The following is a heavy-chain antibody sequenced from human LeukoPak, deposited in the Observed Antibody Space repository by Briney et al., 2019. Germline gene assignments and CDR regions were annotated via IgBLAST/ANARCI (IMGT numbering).Heavy chain of an antibody. D-gene: IGHD2-15*01. CDR2: IYYSGST. V-gene: IGHV4-39*01. Sequence: PSETLSLTYTVSGGSISSSSYYWGWIRQPPGKGLEWIGSIYYSGSTYYNPSLKSRVTISVDTSKNQFSLKLSSVTAADTAVYYCARLRVAEIDYWGQGTLVTVSS. J-gene: IGHJ4*02. CDR1: GGSISSSSYY. CDR3: ARLRVAEIDY.